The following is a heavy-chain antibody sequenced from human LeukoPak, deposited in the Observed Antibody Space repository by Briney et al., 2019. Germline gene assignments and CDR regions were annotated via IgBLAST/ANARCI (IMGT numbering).Heavy chain of an antibody. Sequence: GSLRLSCVASGFTFSSYWMHWVRQDPRKGLVWVSRINGDGRNINYADSVRGRFIISRDNAKNTLYLQMNTLRVEDTAVYYCTRGLMDYDVSTGLHHYYMDVWGQGTTVTVSS. CDR1: GFTFSSYW. J-gene: IGHJ6*02. V-gene: IGHV3-74*01. CDR3: TRGLMDYDVSTGLHHYYMDV. D-gene: IGHD3-9*01. CDR2: INGDGRNI.